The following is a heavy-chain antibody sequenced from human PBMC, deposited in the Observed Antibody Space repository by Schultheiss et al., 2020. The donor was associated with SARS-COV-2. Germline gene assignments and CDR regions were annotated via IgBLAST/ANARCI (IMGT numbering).Heavy chain of an antibody. CDR2: INPSGGST. Sequence: GGSLRLSCKASGYTFTSYYMHWVRQAPGQGLEWMGIINPSGGSTSYAQKFQGRVTMTRDTSTSTVYMELSSLRSEDTAVYYCARDKGEMYYFDYWGQGTLVTVSS. D-gene: IGHD3-16*01. J-gene: IGHJ4*02. CDR3: ARDKGEMYYFDY. V-gene: IGHV1-46*01. CDR1: GYTFTSYY.